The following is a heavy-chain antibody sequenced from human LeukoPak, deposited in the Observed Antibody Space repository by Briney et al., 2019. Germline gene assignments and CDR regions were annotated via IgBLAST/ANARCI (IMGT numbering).Heavy chain of an antibody. D-gene: IGHD3-10*01. Sequence: SVKVSCKASGDTFTTYAISWVRQAPGQGLEWMGGIIPIFGTANDAQKLQGRVTITADESTSTAYMERSSLRSEDTAVYYYVRVSRTTMVRGIITFDSWGQGTLVTVSS. V-gene: IGHV1-69*13. CDR2: IIPIFGTA. CDR3: VRVSRTTMVRGIITFDS. J-gene: IGHJ4*02. CDR1: GDTFTTYA.